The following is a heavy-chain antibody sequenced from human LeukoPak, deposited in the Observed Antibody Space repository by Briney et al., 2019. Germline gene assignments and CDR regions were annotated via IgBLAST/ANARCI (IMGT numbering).Heavy chain of an antibody. V-gene: IGHV3-23*01. CDR1: GFTFSSYA. D-gene: IGHD4-17*01. Sequence: GGSLRLSCAASGFTFSSYAMSWVRQAPGKGLEWVSAISGSGGSTYYADSVEGRFTISRDNSKNTLYLQMNSLRAEDTAVYYCAKYKTSTVTTGFDYWGQGTLVTVSS. CDR2: ISGSGGST. CDR3: AKYKTSTVTTGFDY. J-gene: IGHJ4*02.